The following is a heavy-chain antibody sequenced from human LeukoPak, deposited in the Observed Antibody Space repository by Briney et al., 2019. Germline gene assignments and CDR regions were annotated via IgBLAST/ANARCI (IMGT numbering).Heavy chain of an antibody. Sequence: PSETLSLTCTVSGGSISSHYWSWIRQPAGKGLEWIGRVYTSGSTNYNPFLKSRVTVSVDTSKKQVFLKLISVTPADTAVYYCARDGSSGYYYDYWGQGTLVTVSS. V-gene: IGHV4-4*07. D-gene: IGHD3-22*01. CDR1: GGSISSHY. J-gene: IGHJ4*02. CDR2: VYTSGST. CDR3: ARDGSSGYYYDY.